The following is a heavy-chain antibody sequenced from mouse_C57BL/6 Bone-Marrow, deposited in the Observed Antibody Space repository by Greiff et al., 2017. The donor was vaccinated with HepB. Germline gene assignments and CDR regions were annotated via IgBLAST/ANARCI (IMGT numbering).Heavy chain of an antibody. CDR3: ARERSNYDYAMDY. V-gene: IGHV1-69*01. CDR1: GYTFTSYW. Sequence: QVQLQQPGAELVMPGASVKLSCKASGYTFTSYWMHWVKQRPGQGLEWIGEIDPSDSYTNYNQKFKGKSTLTVDKSSSTAYMQLSSLTSEDSAVYYCARERSNYDYAMDYWGQGTSVTVSS. J-gene: IGHJ4*01. D-gene: IGHD2-5*01. CDR2: IDPSDSYT.